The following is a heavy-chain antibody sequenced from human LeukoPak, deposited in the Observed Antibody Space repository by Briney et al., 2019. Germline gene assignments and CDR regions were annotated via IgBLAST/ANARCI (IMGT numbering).Heavy chain of an antibody. CDR3: ARQAPCSSISCPLDY. CDR1: GYTFTMNG. CDR2: ISSYNGKT. D-gene: IGHD2-2*01. Sequence: GASVKVSCKASGYTFTMNGISWVRQAPGQGLEWVGWISSYNGKTNYAQRLQGRVTMTTDTSTSTAYMELRSLRSDDTAVYYCARQAPCSSISCPLDYWGQGTLVTVSS. V-gene: IGHV1-18*01. J-gene: IGHJ4*02.